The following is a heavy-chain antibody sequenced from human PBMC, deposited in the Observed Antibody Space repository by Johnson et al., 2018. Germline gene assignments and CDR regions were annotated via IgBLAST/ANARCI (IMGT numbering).Heavy chain of an antibody. Sequence: QVQLVQSGAEVKKPGSSVKVSCKASGGTFSSYAISWVRQAPGQGLEWMGGIIPIFGTANYAQKFQGRVTITADESTRTAYMEPSGLRSEDTAVYYCARRGPQGSGSFYYYYGMDVWGQGTTVTVSS. CDR1: GGTFSSYA. D-gene: IGHD1-26*01. CDR3: ARRGPQGSGSFYYYYGMDV. CDR2: IIPIFGTA. V-gene: IGHV1-69*01. J-gene: IGHJ6*02.